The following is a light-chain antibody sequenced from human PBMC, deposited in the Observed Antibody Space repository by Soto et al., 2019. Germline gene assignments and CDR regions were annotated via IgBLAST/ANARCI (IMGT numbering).Light chain of an antibody. V-gene: IGKV4-1*01. CDR3: QQYYGNPYT. CDR2: WSS. Sequence: DIVMTQSPDSLAVSLGERATINCKSSQSVLSSSNNKNYLAWYQQKPGQPPKLLIYWSSTRESGVPDRFSGSGSGTDFTLTISSLQAEDVAVYYCQQYYGNPYTFGQGTKLEIK. CDR1: QSVLSSSNNKNY. J-gene: IGKJ2*01.